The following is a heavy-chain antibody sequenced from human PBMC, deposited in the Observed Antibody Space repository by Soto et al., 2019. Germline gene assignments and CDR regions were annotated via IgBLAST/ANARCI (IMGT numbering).Heavy chain of an antibody. CDR2: INAGNGNT. Sequence: QVQLVQSGAEVKKPGASVKVSCKASGYTFTSYAMHWVRQAPGQRLEWMGWINAGNGNTKYSQKFQGRVTITRDTSASTAYMELSSLRSEDTAVYYCARTARYCSSTSCHNWLDPWGQGTLVTVSS. CDR3: ARTARYCSSTSCHNWLDP. V-gene: IGHV1-3*01. D-gene: IGHD2-2*01. CDR1: GYTFTSYA. J-gene: IGHJ5*02.